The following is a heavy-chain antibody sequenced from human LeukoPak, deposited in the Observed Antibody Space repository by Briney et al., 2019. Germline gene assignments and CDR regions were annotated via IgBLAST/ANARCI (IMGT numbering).Heavy chain of an antibody. Sequence: PSETLSLTCAVYGGSFSGYYWSWIRQPPGKGLEWIGEINHSGSTNYNPSLKSRVTISVDTSKNQFPLKLSSVTAADTAVYYCARDGYDYVWGSYRLYYFDYWGQGTLVTASS. CDR2: INHSGST. CDR1: GGSFSGYY. CDR3: ARDGYDYVWGSYRLYYFDY. D-gene: IGHD3-16*02. J-gene: IGHJ4*02. V-gene: IGHV4-34*01.